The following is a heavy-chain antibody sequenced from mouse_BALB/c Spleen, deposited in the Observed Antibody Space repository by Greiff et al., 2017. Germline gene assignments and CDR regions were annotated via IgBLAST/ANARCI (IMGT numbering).Heavy chain of an antibody. V-gene: IGHV5-6*01. Sequence: EVQGVESGGDLVKPGGSLKLSCAASGFTFSSYGMSWVRQTPDKRLEWVATISSGGSYTYYPDSVKGRFTISRDNAKNTLFLQMTSLRSEDTAMYYCARNSGLAYWGQGTLVTVSA. CDR1: GFTFSSYG. D-gene: IGHD3-1*01. CDR3: ARNSGLAY. J-gene: IGHJ3*01. CDR2: ISSGGSYT.